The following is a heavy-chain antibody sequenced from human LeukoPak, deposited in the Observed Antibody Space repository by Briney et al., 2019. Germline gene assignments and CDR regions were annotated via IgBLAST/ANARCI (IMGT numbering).Heavy chain of an antibody. V-gene: IGHV1-2*02. CDR3: ARDRGYCSGGSCYVPTSDWFDP. CDR1: GYTFTGYY. Sequence: EASVKVSCKASGYTFTGYYMHWVRQAPGQGLEWMGWINPNSGGTNYPQKFQGRVTMTRDTSISTAYMELSRLRSDDTAVYYCARDRGYCSGGSCYVPTSDWFDPWGQGTLVTVSS. D-gene: IGHD2-15*01. J-gene: IGHJ5*02. CDR2: INPNSGGT.